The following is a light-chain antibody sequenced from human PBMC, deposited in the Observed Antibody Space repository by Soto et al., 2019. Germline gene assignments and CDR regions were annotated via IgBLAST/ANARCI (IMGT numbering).Light chain of an antibody. Sequence: QSALTQPASVSGSPGQSITISCTGTTSDVGGHNYVSWYQQYPDKAPKLMVYEVINRPSGVSNRFSGSKSGNTASLTISGLQAEDEADYYCLSYSSSSTPWVFGGGTKLTVL. V-gene: IGLV2-14*01. CDR3: LSYSSSSTPWV. J-gene: IGLJ3*02. CDR1: TSDVGGHNY. CDR2: EVI.